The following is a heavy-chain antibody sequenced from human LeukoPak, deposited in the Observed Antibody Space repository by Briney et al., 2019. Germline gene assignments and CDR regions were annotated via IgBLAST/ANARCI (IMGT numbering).Heavy chain of an antibody. CDR1: GFTFSSYA. J-gene: IGHJ6*02. V-gene: IGHV3-23*01. Sequence: PGGSLRLSCAASGFTFSSYAMTWVRQAPGKELDWVSAISGSGGSTYYADSVKGRFTISRDNSKNTLYLQMNSLRAEDTAVYYCAKGFTIVVPYYYYGMDVWGQGTTVTVSS. CDR3: AKGFTIVVPYYYYGMDV. CDR2: ISGSGGST. D-gene: IGHD2-2*01.